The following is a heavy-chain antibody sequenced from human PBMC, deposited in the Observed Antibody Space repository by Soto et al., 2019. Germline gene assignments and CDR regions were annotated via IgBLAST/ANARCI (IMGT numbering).Heavy chain of an antibody. Sequence: ASVKVSCKVSGYTLTELSMHWVRQAPGKGLEWMGDFDPEDGETIYAQKFQGRVTMTEDTSTDTAYMELSSLRSEDTAVYYCVYYCGSVFEIWGQGTPVTVSS. CDR1: GYTLTELS. J-gene: IGHJ4*02. D-gene: IGHD3-10*01. CDR2: FDPEDGET. CDR3: VYYCGSVFEI. V-gene: IGHV1-24*01.